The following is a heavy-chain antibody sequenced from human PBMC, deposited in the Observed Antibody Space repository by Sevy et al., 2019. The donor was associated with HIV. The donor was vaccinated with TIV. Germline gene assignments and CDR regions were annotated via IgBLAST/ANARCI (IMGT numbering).Heavy chain of an antibody. J-gene: IGHJ6*02. D-gene: IGHD2-2*02. CDR3: ARGGYCSTTSCYNAGVDV. CDR1: GFTFGDYA. V-gene: IGHV3-49*04. Sequence: GGSLRLSCTTSGFTFGDYAMSWVRQAPGKGLEWVGFIRSKVYGGTTEYAASVKGRFTISREDSKSIAYLQMNSLKTEDTAVYYCARGGYCSTTSCYNAGVDVWGQGTTVTVSS. CDR2: IRSKVYGGTT.